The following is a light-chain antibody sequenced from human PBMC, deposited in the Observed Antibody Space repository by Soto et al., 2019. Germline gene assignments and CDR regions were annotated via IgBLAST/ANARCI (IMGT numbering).Light chain of an antibody. J-gene: IGKJ4*01. V-gene: IGKV3-11*01. CDR1: QSVSSG. CDR3: QQRSNWPLT. CDR2: AAS. Sequence: IVVTQSPATLSVSPWERATLSCRASQSVSSGLAWYHQKPGQAPRLLIYAASTRATSVPSRFSGSGSGTEFTLTISSLEPEDFAVYYCQQRSNWPLTFGGGTKVDIK.